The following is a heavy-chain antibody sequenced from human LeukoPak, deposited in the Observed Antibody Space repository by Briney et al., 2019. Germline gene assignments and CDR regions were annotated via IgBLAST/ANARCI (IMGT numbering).Heavy chain of an antibody. D-gene: IGHD3-10*01. CDR2: TYYRSKWYN. V-gene: IGHV6-1*01. Sequence: SQTLSLTCAISGDSVSSNSAAWNWIRQCPSRGLEWLGRTYYRSKWYNDYAVSVKSRITINPDTSKNQFSLQLNSVTPEDTAVYYCARFTMVRGVIIPFDYWGQGTLVTVSS. J-gene: IGHJ4*02. CDR1: GDSVSSNSAA. CDR3: ARFTMVRGVIIPFDY.